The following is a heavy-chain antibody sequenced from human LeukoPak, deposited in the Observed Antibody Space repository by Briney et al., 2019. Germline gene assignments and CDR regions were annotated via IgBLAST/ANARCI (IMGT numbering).Heavy chain of an antibody. CDR2: INHSGST. Sequence: PSETLSLTCAVYGGSFSGYYWGWIRQPPGKGLEWIGEINHSGSTNYNPSLKSRVTISVDTSKNQFSLKLSSVTAADTAVYYCARAYYDYVWGSYRPLDYWGQGTLVTVSS. V-gene: IGHV4-34*01. CDR3: ARAYYDYVWGSYRPLDY. CDR1: GGSFSGYY. D-gene: IGHD3-16*02. J-gene: IGHJ4*02.